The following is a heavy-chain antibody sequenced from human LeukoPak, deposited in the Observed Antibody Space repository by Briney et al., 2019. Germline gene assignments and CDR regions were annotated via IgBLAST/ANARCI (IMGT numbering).Heavy chain of an antibody. Sequence: GGSLRLSCAASGFTVSSNFMSWVRQAPGKGLEWVSVIYSGGSTYYADSVKGRFTISRDSSKNALYLQMNSLRAEDTAMYYCARDSSGWPFDYWGQGTLVTVSS. V-gene: IGHV3-66*01. CDR3: ARDSSGWPFDY. J-gene: IGHJ4*02. CDR2: IYSGGST. D-gene: IGHD6-19*01. CDR1: GFTVSSNF.